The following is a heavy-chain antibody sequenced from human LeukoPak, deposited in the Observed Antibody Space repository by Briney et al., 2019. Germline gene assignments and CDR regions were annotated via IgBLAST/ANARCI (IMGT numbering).Heavy chain of an antibody. CDR3: ATLDSTKSVF. V-gene: IGHV3-7*01. Sequence: GGSLRLACVASEFRFGRDWISWVRQAPGKGLEWVACIKQDGSEEYYVGSVRGRFTVSVDNGKNSLYLQMNSLRAEDTARYYCATLDSTKSVFWGRGTAVTVSS. D-gene: IGHD2-2*01. CDR1: EFRFGRDW. J-gene: IGHJ1*01. CDR2: IKQDGSEE.